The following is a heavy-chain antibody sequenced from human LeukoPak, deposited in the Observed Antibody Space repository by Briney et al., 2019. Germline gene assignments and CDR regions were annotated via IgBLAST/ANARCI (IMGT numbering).Heavy chain of an antibody. CDR1: GYTFTSYY. J-gene: IGHJ6*02. Sequence: ASVKVSCKASGYTFTSYYMHWVRQAPGQGLEWMGIINPSGGSTSYAQKFQGRVTMTRDTSTSTVYMELSSLRSEDTAVYYCARDGYEDGSTRAYYYYGMDVRGQGTTVTVSS. D-gene: IGHD2-2*01. CDR2: INPSGGST. CDR3: ARDGYEDGSTRAYYYYGMDV. V-gene: IGHV1-46*01.